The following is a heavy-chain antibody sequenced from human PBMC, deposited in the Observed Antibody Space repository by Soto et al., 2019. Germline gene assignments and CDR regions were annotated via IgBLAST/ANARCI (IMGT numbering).Heavy chain of an antibody. D-gene: IGHD2-2*01. CDR3: ARSGIVLVPAAIGVYYYYGMDV. V-gene: IGHV1-46*01. CDR1: GYTFTSYY. CDR2: INPSGGST. Sequence: GASVKVSCKASGYTFTSYYMHWVRQAPGQGLEWMGIINPSGGSTSYAQKFQGRVTMTRDTSTSTVYMELSSLRSEDTAVYYCARSGIVLVPAAIGVYYYYGMDVWGQGTTVTVSS. J-gene: IGHJ6*02.